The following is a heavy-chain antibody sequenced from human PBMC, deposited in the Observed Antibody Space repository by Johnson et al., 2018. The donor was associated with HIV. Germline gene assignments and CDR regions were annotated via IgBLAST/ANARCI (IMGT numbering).Heavy chain of an antibody. CDR3: AKDMGAYQLLYAFDI. D-gene: IGHD2-2*02. J-gene: IGHJ3*02. Sequence: VQLVESGGGLVQPGGSLRLSCAASGFTFSSYAMHWVRQAPGKGLEYVSAISSNGGSTYYANYVKGRFTISRDNSKNTLYLQMNSLRAEDTAVYYCAKDMGAYQLLYAFDIWGQGTMVTVSS. CDR2: ISSNGGST. V-gene: IGHV3-64*01. CDR1: GFTFSSYA.